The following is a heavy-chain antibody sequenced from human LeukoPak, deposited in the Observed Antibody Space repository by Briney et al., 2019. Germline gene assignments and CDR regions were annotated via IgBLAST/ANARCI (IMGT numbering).Heavy chain of an antibody. CDR1: GGSISISSDY. J-gene: IGHJ4*02. D-gene: IGHD2-2*01. V-gene: IGHV4-39*01. Sequence: PSETLSLTCTVSGGSISISSDYWGWIRQPPGKGLEWIGSIYYSGSTYYNPSLKSRVTISVDTSKNQFSLKLSSVTAADTAVYYCARLSSYQLLFNWGQGTLVTVSS. CDR2: IYYSGST. CDR3: ARLSSYQLLFN.